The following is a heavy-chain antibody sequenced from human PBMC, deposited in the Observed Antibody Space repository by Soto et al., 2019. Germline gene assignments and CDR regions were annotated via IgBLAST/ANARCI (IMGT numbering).Heavy chain of an antibody. CDR2: INHSGST. J-gene: IGHJ6*01. Sequence: KPXETLSLTCAFYVGSFSGYYWSWIRQPPGKWLEWIGEINHSGSTNYNPSLKSRVTISVDTSKNQFSLKLSSVTAADTAVYYCAREFRGGYYYDSSGPQYYGMDVWGQATTVIVS. V-gene: IGHV4-34*01. CDR1: VGSFSGYY. CDR3: AREFRGGYYYDSSGPQYYGMDV. D-gene: IGHD3-22*01.